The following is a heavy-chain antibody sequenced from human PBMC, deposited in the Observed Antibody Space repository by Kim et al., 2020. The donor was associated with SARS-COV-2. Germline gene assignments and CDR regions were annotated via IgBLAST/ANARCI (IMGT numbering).Heavy chain of an antibody. Sequence: YAQKLQGRVTMTTDTSTSTAYMGLRSLRSDDTAVYYWARGSYYLGGWFDPWGQGTLVTVSS. J-gene: IGHJ5*02. V-gene: IGHV1-18*01. D-gene: IGHD1-26*01. CDR3: ARGSYYLGGWFDP.